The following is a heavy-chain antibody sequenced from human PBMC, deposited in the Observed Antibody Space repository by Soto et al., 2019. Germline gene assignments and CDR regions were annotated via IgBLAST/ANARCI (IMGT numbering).Heavy chain of an antibody. D-gene: IGHD3-22*01. Sequence: SVKVSCKASGSTFSSYPISWVREAPAQGLEWMGGIIPIFGTANYAQKFQGRVTITADESTSTAYMELSSLRSEDTAVYYCARGWGYDSDTYYYAYWGQGTLVTVSS. V-gene: IGHV1-69*13. CDR2: IIPIFGTA. CDR3: ARGWGYDSDTYYYAY. J-gene: IGHJ4*02. CDR1: GSTFSSYP.